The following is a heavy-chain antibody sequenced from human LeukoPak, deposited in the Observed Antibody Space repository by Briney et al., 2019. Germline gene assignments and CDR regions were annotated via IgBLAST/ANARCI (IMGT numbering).Heavy chain of an antibody. D-gene: IGHD2-2*01. CDR2: IYYSGTT. Sequence: KPSETLSLTCSVSGGSISSYYWSWIRQPPGKGLEWIGYIYYSGTTNYNPSLKSRVTISVDTSKNQFSLKLSSLSAADTAVYYCARLRSTSWLLIDYWGQGALVTVSS. CDR1: GGSISSYY. J-gene: IGHJ4*02. CDR3: ARLRSTSWLLIDY. V-gene: IGHV4-59*08.